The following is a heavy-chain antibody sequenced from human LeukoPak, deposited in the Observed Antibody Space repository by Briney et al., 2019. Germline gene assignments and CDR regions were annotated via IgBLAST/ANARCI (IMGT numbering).Heavy chain of an antibody. CDR1: GGSISSSNW. D-gene: IGHD2-2*01. Sequence: SETLSLTCAVSGGSISSSNWWSWVRQPPGKGLEWIGEIYHSGSTNYNPSLKSRVTISVDTSKNQFSLKLSSVTAADTAVYYCARGIPADTNDAFDIWGQGTMVTVSS. CDR2: IYHSGST. V-gene: IGHV4-4*02. J-gene: IGHJ3*02. CDR3: ARGIPADTNDAFDI.